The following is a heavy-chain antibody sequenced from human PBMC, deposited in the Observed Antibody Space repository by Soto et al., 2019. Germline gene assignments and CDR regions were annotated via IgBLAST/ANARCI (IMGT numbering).Heavy chain of an antibody. J-gene: IGHJ4*02. Sequence: ALRLSCAASGFTFSSYAMSWVRQAPGKGLEWVSAISGSGGSTYYADSVKGRFTISRDNSKNTPYLQMNSLRAEDTAVYYCAKLSIAARDDFDYWGQGTMVTVS. D-gene: IGHD6-6*01. CDR1: GFTFSSYA. V-gene: IGHV3-23*01. CDR2: ISGSGGST. CDR3: AKLSIAARDDFDY.